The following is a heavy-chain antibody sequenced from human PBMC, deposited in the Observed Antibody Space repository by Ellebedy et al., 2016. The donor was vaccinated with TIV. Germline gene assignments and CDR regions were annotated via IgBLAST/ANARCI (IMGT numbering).Heavy chain of an antibody. Sequence: MPSETLSLTCTVSGYSISTAYSWGWIRQPPGKGLEWIGHIYHSESTSYYPSLKNRFTISVDTSKNQFSLILSSVTAADTAVYYCARGEDTVTVETFDYWGQGTLVTVSS. CDR2: IYHSEST. D-gene: IGHD4-11*01. V-gene: IGHV4-38-2*02. CDR3: ARGEDTVTVETFDY. J-gene: IGHJ4*02. CDR1: GYSISTAYS.